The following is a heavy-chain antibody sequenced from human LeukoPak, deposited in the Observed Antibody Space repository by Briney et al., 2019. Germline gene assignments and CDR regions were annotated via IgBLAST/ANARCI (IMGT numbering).Heavy chain of an antibody. CDR1: GYTFTGYY. Sequence: ASVKVSCKASGYTFTGYYMHWVRQAPGQGLEWMGWINPNSGGTHYAQKFQGRVTVTRDTSISTTYMDLSRLKSDDTAIYYRARKGEIYGDYDYWGQGTLVTVSS. V-gene: IGHV1-2*02. CDR2: INPNSGGT. CDR3: ARKGEIYGDYDY. J-gene: IGHJ4*02. D-gene: IGHD4-17*01.